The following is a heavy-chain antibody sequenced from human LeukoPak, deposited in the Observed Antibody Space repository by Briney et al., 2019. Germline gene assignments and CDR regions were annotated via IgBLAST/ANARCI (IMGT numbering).Heavy chain of an antibody. V-gene: IGHV3-23*01. CDR1: GFTFSAYA. J-gene: IGHJ4*02. Sequence: GGSLRLSCAASGFTFSAYAMSWVRQAPGKGLEWVSSIGGSGYSIYYGDSVKGRFTTSRDYSKNALYLQMNILRAEDTAIYYCVKGWAFGSGSYFDYWGQGTLVIVSS. D-gene: IGHD3-10*01. CDR2: IGGSGYSI. CDR3: VKGWAFGSGSYFDY.